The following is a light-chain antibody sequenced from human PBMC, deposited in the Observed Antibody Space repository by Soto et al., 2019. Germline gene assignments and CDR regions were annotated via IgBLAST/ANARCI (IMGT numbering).Light chain of an antibody. Sequence: IQMSQSPSTLSASVGDRVTITCRASHNIERWMAWYQQKPGKAPSLLIYAASSLQRGVPSRFSGSGSGTDFTLTISRLQPEDFATYYCQQANSVPFTFGPGTKVDI. V-gene: IGKV1-12*02. CDR3: QQANSVPFT. CDR1: HNIERW. CDR2: AAS. J-gene: IGKJ3*01.